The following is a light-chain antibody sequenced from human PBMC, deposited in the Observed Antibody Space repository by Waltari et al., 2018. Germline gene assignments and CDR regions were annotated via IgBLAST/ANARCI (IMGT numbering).Light chain of an antibody. V-gene: IGKV3-15*01. CDR2: GAS. CDR1: QSVNTN. J-gene: IGKJ2*01. CDR3: HQYHNWPPYT. Sequence: EIVMTQSPATLSVSPGERATLPCRASQSVNTNLAWYQQKPGQAPRLLISGASTRAPGIPSRFSGSGSGTDFTLTISSLQSEDLAVYYCHQYHNWPPYTFGQGTKLEIK.